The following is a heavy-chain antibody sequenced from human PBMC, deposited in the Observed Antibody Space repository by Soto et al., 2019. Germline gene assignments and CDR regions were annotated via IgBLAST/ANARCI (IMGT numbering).Heavy chain of an antibody. CDR3: ARRPNPIVAMSSVYYYYGMDV. CDR2: ISAYNGNT. CDR1: GYTFTSYG. J-gene: IGHJ6*02. Sequence: QVQLVQSGAEVKKPGASVKVSCKASGYTFTSYGISWVRQAPGQGLEWMGWISAYNGNTNYAQKLQGRVTMTTDTSTSTAYMELRSLRSDDTAVYYCARRPNPIVAMSSVYYYYGMDVWGQGTTVTVSS. D-gene: IGHD5-12*01. V-gene: IGHV1-18*01.